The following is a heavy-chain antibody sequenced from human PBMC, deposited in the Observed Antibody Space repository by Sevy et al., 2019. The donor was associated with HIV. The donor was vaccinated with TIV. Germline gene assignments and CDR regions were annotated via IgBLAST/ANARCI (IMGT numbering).Heavy chain of an antibody. D-gene: IGHD6-6*01. CDR2: ITYTGNT. V-gene: IGHV4-30-4*01. CDR1: GGSISSGNYY. J-gene: IGHJ5*02. CDR3: DEEGTEYHSSYVWFDP. Sequence: SETLSLTCTVSGGSISSGNYYWHWIRQPPGKGLEWIRYITYTGNTYYNPSLKSPVTISVDTSNNQFSLRLTSVTAADTAVYYCDEEGTEYHSSYVWFDPWGQGTLVTVSS.